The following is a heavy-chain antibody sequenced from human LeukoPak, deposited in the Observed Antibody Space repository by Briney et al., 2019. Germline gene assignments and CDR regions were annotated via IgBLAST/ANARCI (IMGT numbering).Heavy chain of an antibody. J-gene: IGHJ3*02. CDR2: ISSSSSYI. D-gene: IGHD4-23*01. V-gene: IGHV3-11*06. Sequence: GGSLRLSCAASGFTFSDYYMSWIRQAPGKGLEWVSYISSSSSYIYYADSVKGRFTISRDNAKNSLYLQMNSLRAEDTAVYYCAHRDYGGNSYAFDIWGQGTMVTVSS. CDR1: GFTFSDYY. CDR3: AHRDYGGNSYAFDI.